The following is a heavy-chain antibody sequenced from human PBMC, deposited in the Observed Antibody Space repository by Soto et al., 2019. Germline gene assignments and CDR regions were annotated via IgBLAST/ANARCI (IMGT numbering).Heavy chain of an antibody. V-gene: IGHV1-2*02. D-gene: IGHD6-25*01. Sequence: ASVKVSCKASGYTFTTYYIHCVRQAPGQGLEWMGWINPSSGGTKYAQKFQGRVTTTRDTSISTACMELSRRRSDDTAVYYCARLLSGEDPFDPWGQGTLVTVSS. CDR1: GYTFTTYY. J-gene: IGHJ5*02. CDR2: INPSSGGT. CDR3: ARLLSGEDPFDP.